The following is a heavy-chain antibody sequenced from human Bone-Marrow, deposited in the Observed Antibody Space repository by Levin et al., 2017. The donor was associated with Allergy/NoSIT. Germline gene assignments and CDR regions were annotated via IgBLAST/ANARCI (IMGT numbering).Heavy chain of an antibody. CDR2: SYYTGST. V-gene: IGHV4-4*02. J-gene: IGHJ4*02. CDR3: ARRGVYSYNRYFDS. CDR1: GASIDSRTW. Sequence: SETLSLTCTVSGASIDSRTWWTWVRQPPGKGLQWIGESYYTGSTNYHPSLKSRVSVPVDTSKNQFSLSLWSLTAADTAIYFCARRGVYSYNRYFDSWGQGILVHVSS. D-gene: IGHD5-18*01.